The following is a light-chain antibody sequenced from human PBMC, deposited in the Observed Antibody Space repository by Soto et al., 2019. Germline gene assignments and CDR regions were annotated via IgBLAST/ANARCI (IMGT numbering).Light chain of an antibody. CDR3: QQYDRSSPMYI. Sequence: EIVLTQSPGTLSLSPGERAALSCRASQSVSSSYLAWYQQKPGQAPRLLIYGASSRATGIPDRFSGSGSGTDFTLTISRLVPVDFAVYYCQQYDRSSPMYIFGQGTXVDIK. J-gene: IGKJ2*01. CDR2: GAS. V-gene: IGKV3-20*01. CDR1: QSVSSSY.